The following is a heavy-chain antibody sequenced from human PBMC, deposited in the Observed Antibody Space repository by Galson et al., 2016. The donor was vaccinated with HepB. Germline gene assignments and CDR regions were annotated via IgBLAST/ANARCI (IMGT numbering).Heavy chain of an antibody. D-gene: IGHD3-22*01. Sequence: SLRLSCAASGFTFRSIGMHWVRQAPGKGLEWVTFIWYDGSHKYYADSVKGRFTISRDNSKSTLYLQMDSLRAEDTAIYYCARDRHDNSGDELDMSAFDIWGQGTMVTVSS. V-gene: IGHV3-33*01. CDR2: IWYDGSHK. CDR3: ARDRHDNSGDELDMSAFDI. CDR1: GFTFRSIG. J-gene: IGHJ3*02.